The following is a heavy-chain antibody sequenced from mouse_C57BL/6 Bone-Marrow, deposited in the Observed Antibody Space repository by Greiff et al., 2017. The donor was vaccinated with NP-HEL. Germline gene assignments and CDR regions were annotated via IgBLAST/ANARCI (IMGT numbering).Heavy chain of an antibody. CDR2: INPNNGGT. J-gene: IGHJ1*03. Sequence: VQLQQSGPELVKPGASVKISCKASGYTFTDYYMNWVKQSHGKSLEWIGDINPNNGGTSYNQKFKGKATLTVDKSSSTAYMELRSLTSEDSAVYYCARWRRGDYWYFDVWGTGTTVTVSS. CDR1: GYTFTDYY. CDR3: ARWRRGDYWYFDV. V-gene: IGHV1-26*01.